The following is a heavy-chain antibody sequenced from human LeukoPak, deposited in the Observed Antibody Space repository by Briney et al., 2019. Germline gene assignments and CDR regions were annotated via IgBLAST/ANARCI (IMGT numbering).Heavy chain of an antibody. CDR2: INPTGGST. CDR1: GYTFPSYF. D-gene: IGHD6-6*01. Sequence: GASVKVSCKASGYTFPSYFMHWVRQAPGQGLEWMGIINPTGGSTTYAQKFQGRVTMTRDTSTSTVYMELSSLRSDDTVVYYCARTAARRFDYWGREPWSPSPQ. CDR3: ARTAARRFDY. J-gene: IGHJ4*02. V-gene: IGHV1-46*01.